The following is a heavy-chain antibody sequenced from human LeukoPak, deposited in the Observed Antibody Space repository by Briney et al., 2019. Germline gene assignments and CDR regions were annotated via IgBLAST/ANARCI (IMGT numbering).Heavy chain of an antibody. V-gene: IGHV1-2*02. D-gene: IGHD2-15*01. CDR2: NNPNGGGT. CDR1: GYTFTGYY. Sequence: ASVKVSCKASGYTFTGYYMHWVRQAPGQGLEWMVWNNPNGGGTNYAQKFQGRVTRPRETSISTAYMELSRLRSDDTAVYYCARDPSVVVVAATLDYWGQGTLVTVSS. CDR3: ARDPSVVVVAATLDY. J-gene: IGHJ4*02.